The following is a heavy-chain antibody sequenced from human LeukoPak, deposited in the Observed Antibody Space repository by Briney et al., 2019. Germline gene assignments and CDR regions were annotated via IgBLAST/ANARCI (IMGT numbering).Heavy chain of an antibody. CDR3: AKDGSWGDYYFYFYMDA. J-gene: IGHJ6*03. V-gene: IGHV3-23*01. CDR1: GFTFGNLG. D-gene: IGHD3-16*01. Sequence: GRSLRLSCAASGFTFGNLGMSWVRQAPGKGLEWLSGISGSGYYTYYADSVKGRFTISRDNSKNTLYIERNSLRAEDTAVYYCAKDGSWGDYYFYFYMDAWGQGTTVTVSS. CDR2: ISGSGYYT.